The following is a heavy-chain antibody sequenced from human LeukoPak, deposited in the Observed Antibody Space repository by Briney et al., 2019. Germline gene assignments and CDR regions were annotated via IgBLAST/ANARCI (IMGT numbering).Heavy chain of an antibody. CDR1: GFSFNNYH. V-gene: IGHV3-23*01. D-gene: IGHD3-22*01. CDR2: ISDTSST. CDR3: AKDVSMTVAADEY. J-gene: IGHJ4*02. Sequence: QTGGSLRLSCAASGFSFNNYHMTWVRQAPGKGLEWVSAISDTSSTYYADSVKGRFTISRDNSKNTLYLQMNSLRAEDTAVYYCAKDVSMTVAADEYWGQGTLVTVSS.